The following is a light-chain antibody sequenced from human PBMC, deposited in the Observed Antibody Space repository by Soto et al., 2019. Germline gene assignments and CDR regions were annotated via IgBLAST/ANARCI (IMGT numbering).Light chain of an antibody. CDR1: QSLSRW. Sequence: DIQMTQSPSTLSASVGDRVTITCRARQSLSRWLAWYQRKPGKAPNLLIYKASSLDSGVPSRFSGNGSGTEFTLTISSLQPDDFATYYCQQYNSYSTFGQGTKVEIK. J-gene: IGKJ1*01. V-gene: IGKV1-5*03. CDR2: KAS. CDR3: QQYNSYST.